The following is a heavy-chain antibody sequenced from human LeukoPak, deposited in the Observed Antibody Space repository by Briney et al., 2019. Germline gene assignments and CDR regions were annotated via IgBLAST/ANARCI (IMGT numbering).Heavy chain of an antibody. D-gene: IGHD3-3*01. CDR3: ARQITISHFDY. V-gene: IGHV5-51*01. CDR1: GYTFTTYW. J-gene: IGHJ4*02. Sequence: GESLKISCQGSGYTFTTYWIGWVCQVPGKGLEWMGIIHPGDSDIRYSPSFKGQVTISADKSISTAYLQWSNLKASDTAMYYCARQITISHFDYWGQGTLVTVSS. CDR2: IHPGDSDI.